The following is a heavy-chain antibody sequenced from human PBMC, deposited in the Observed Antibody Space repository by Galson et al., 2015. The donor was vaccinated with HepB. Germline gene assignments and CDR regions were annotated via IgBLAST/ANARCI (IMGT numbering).Heavy chain of an antibody. D-gene: IGHD2-15*01. CDR2: IVYDGSNK. CDR1: GFTFSNYA. J-gene: IGHJ6*02. V-gene: IGHV3-30*04. Sequence: SLRLSCAGSGFTFSNYAMHWVRQAPGKGLEWVALIVYDGSNKYYADSVTGRFSISRGNSKNTLYLRLNSLRAEDTAVYYCARVKTSDCSGGRCFQRPYFYYYALDVWGQGTTVTVSS. CDR3: ARVKTSDCSGGRCFQRPYFYYYALDV.